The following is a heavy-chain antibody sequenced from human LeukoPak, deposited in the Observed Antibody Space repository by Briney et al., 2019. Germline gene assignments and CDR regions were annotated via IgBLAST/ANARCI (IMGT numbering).Heavy chain of an antibody. CDR3: AKDTPGSDYDFWSGYSMDV. CDR2: ISYDGSNK. V-gene: IGHV3-30*18. D-gene: IGHD3-3*01. CDR1: GFTFSSYG. Sequence: GSLRLSCAASGFTFSSYGMHWVRQAPGKGLEWVAVISYDGSNKYYADSVKGRFTISRGNSKNTLYLQMNSLRAEDTAVYYCAKDTPGSDYDFWSGYSMDVWGQGTTVTVSS. J-gene: IGHJ6*02.